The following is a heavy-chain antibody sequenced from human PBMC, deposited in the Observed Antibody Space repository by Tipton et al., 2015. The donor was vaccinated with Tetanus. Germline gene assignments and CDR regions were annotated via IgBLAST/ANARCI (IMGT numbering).Heavy chain of an antibody. D-gene: IGHD2-2*01. Sequence: TLSLTCTVSGVSISGYYWSWIRQPAGEGLEWIGRVDRSGTTTYNPSLKGRVTMSLDTSNNKFSLKLNSVAAADTAMYYCARGGDIVVVPGVTRADWCDPWGQGTLGTVSS. V-gene: IGHV4-4*07. CDR3: ARGGDIVVVPGVTRADWCDP. CDR2: VDRSGTT. J-gene: IGHJ5*02. CDR1: GVSISGYY.